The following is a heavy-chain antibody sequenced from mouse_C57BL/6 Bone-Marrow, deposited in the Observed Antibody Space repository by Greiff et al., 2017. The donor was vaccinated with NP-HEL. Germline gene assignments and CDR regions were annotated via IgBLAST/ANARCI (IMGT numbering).Heavy chain of an antibody. CDR2: IHPNSGST. V-gene: IGHV1-64*01. Sequence: VQLQQSGAELVKPGASVKLSCKASGYTFTSYWMHWVKQRPGQGLEWIGMIHPNSGSTTYNEKFKSKATLTVDKSSSTAYRQLSSLTSEDSAVYYCARGLLWLRRRDYYAMDYWGQGTSVTVSS. J-gene: IGHJ4*01. CDR1: GYTFTSYW. D-gene: IGHD2-2*01. CDR3: ARGLLWLRRRDYYAMDY.